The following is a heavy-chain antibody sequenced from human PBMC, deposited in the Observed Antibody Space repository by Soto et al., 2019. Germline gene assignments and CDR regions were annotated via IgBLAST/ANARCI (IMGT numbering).Heavy chain of an antibody. V-gene: IGHV3-23*01. CDR2: IDGSGGIT. D-gene: IGHD3-10*01. Sequence: QLLQSGGGLVQPGGSLTLSCAASEFTFGTTDMSCVRQAPGEGLEWVSTIDGSGGITYYADSVKGRFTISRDNSENTVYLQMNSLRVDDTALYYGVKNSGWFNTWGQGALVTVSS. CDR3: VKNSGWFNT. J-gene: IGHJ5*02. CDR1: EFTFGTTD.